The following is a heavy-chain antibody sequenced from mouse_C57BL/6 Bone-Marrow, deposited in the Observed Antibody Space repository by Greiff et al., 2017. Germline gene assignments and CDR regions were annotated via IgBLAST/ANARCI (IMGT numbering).Heavy chain of an antibody. V-gene: IGHV1-85*01. J-gene: IGHJ3*01. CDR2: IYPRVGST. CDR1: GYTFTSYD. CDR3: ARGLGWFAY. Sequence: QVQLQQSGPELVKPGASVKLSCKASGYTFTSYDINWVKQRPGQGLEWIGWIYPRVGSTKYNEKFKGKATLTVDTSSSTAYMVLHSLTSEDSAVYFCARGLGWFAYWGQGTLVTVSA. D-gene: IGHD3-3*01.